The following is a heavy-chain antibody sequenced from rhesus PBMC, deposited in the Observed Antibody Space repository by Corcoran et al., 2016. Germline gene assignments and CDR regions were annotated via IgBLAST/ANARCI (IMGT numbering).Heavy chain of an antibody. CDR2: IYPGDADI. Sequence: VHLVQSGAEVKRRGRSLRISCKPSVYDFTGIWLGWVRQVPGKGLAWMGSIYPGDADIRYSPSCHGHVTSAAANSTSTTYPQWSSLKASDTATYYGVKVGGRVWSEYDFDYWGQGVPVTVSS. J-gene: IGHJ4*01. CDR3: VKVGGRVWSEYDFDY. V-gene: IGHV5S1*01. D-gene: IGHD6S26*01. CDR1: VYDFTGIW.